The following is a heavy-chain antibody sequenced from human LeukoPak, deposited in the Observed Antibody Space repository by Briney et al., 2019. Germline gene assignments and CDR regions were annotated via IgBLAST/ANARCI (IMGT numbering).Heavy chain of an antibody. Sequence: GGSLRLSCAASGFTFSNSWMNWVRQAPGKGLEWVANIKEDGTEEDYLDSVKGRFTISRDNAQNSLYLQMNSLRAEDTAVYYCARGEIAVAGTGWTATEPYVTDYWGQGTLVTVSS. V-gene: IGHV3-7*01. CDR1: GFTFSNSW. D-gene: IGHD6-19*01. CDR2: IKEDGTEE. J-gene: IGHJ4*02. CDR3: ARGEIAVAGTGWTATEPYVTDY.